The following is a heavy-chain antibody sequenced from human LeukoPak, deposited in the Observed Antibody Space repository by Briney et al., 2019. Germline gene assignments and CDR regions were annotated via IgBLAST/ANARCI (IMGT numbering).Heavy chain of an antibody. V-gene: IGHV3-72*01. Sequence: QHRGSLRLSCAASGFTFSDHHMDWVRQAPGKGLEWIGRSKNKDYAYSTVYAASVKGRFTFSRDDPKNSLYLQMNSLTAEDTAVYHCARGGGASPSDYWGQGILVTVSS. CDR2: SKNKDYAYST. CDR1: GFTFSDHH. D-gene: IGHD2-2*01. J-gene: IGHJ4*02. CDR3: ARGGGASPSDY.